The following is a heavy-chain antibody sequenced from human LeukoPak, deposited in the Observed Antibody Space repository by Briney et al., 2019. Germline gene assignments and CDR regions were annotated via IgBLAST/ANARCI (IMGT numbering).Heavy chain of an antibody. CDR1: GFTFSSYG. D-gene: IGHD1-26*01. CDR2: IRYDGSNK. V-gene: IGHV3-30*02. Sequence: GGSLRLSCAASGFTFSSYGMHWVRQAPGKGLEWVAFIRYDGSNKYYADSVKGRFTISRDNSKNTLYLQMNRLRGEESAVYSCAKDSGSYSSSHAFDIWGQGTMVTVSS. J-gene: IGHJ3*02. CDR3: AKDSGSYSSSHAFDI.